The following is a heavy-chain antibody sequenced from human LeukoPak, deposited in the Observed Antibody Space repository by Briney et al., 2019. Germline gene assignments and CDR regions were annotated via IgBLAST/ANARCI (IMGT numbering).Heavy chain of an antibody. D-gene: IGHD6-6*01. Sequence: GGSLRLSCAASGFTFSSYWMHWVRQAPGKGLVWVSRINSDGSSTSYADSVKGRFTISRDNAKNTLYLQMNSLRAEDTAVYYCARDPSIAARPRYFDYWGQGTLVTVSS. CDR1: GFTFSSYW. V-gene: IGHV3-74*01. J-gene: IGHJ4*02. CDR3: ARDPSIAARPRYFDY. CDR2: INSDGSST.